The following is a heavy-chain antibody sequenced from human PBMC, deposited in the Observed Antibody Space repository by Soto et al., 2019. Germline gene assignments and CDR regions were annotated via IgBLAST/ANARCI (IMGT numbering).Heavy chain of an antibody. V-gene: IGHV2-5*02. CDR3: SYAFRGSGRYTGERFDS. CDR1: GFSLSTIGGA. CDR2: VFWDDDK. D-gene: IGHD3-10*01. J-gene: IGHJ5*01. Sequence: QITLKESGPTLVKPTQTLTLTCSFSGFSLSTIGGAVGWIRQPPGKALEFLALVFWDDDKRYNPSLKSRLTVTQDTAKTQVVLTMTNMYPVDTASYYCSYAFRGSGRYTGERFDSWGQGTLVIVSS.